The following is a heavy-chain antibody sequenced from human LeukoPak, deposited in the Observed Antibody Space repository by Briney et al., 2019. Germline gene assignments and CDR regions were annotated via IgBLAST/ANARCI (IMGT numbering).Heavy chain of an antibody. CDR3: ARAPWGSGSYDDY. Sequence: GASVKVSCKASGYTFTGYYMHWVRQAPGQGLEWMGWINPNSGGTNYAQKFQGRVTMTRDTSISTAYMELSRLRSDDTAVYYCARAPWGSGSYDDYWGQGTLVTVPS. V-gene: IGHV1-2*02. CDR1: GYTFTGYY. D-gene: IGHD1-26*01. J-gene: IGHJ4*02. CDR2: INPNSGGT.